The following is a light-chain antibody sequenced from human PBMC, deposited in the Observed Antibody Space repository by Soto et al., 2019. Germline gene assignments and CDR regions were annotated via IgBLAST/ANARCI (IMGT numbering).Light chain of an antibody. J-gene: IGLJ1*01. CDR1: SNDVGLYNY. Sequence: QSALTQPASVSAYPGQSITIPCTGTSNDVGLYNYVSWYQHHPGNAPKLIIYGVSDRPSGVANRFSGSKSGNTASLTISGLQAEDEADYYFTSYTPPTLEVLGTGTKLTVL. CDR2: GVS. V-gene: IGLV2-14*01. CDR3: TSYTPPTLEV.